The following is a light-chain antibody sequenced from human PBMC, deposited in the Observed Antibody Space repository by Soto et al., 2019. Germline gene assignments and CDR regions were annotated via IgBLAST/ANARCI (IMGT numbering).Light chain of an antibody. J-gene: IGKJ5*01. CDR1: QSVSSY. CDR2: DAS. V-gene: IGKV3-11*01. Sequence: TVLTQSSAPPSLSPGEKAPLSCRASQSVSSYLAWYQQKPGQAPRLLIYDASNRATGIPARFSGSGSGTGFTLTISSLEPEDFAVYYCQQRSNWPPITFGQGTRLEIK. CDR3: QQRSNWPPIT.